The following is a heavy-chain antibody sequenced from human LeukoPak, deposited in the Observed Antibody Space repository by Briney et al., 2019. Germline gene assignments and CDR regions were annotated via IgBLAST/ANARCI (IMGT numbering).Heavy chain of an antibody. CDR2: IIPIFGTA. V-gene: IGHV1-69*05. Sequence: SVKVSCKASGGTLSSYAISWVRQAPGQGREWMGRIIPIFGTANYAQKFQGRVTITTDESTSTAYMELSSLRSEDTAVYYCARGDVRKDGYRFDYWGQGTLVTVSS. D-gene: IGHD5-24*01. CDR1: GGTLSSYA. CDR3: ARGDVRKDGYRFDY. J-gene: IGHJ4*02.